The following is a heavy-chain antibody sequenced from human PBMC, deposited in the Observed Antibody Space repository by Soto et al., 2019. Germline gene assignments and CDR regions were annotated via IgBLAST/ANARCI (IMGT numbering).Heavy chain of an antibody. D-gene: IGHD3-16*01. CDR2: IFHSGST. CDR1: GGTIIRSNW. V-gene: IGHV4-4*02. Sequence: PSETLSLTCAVSGGTIIRSNWWSWVRQPPGKGLEWIGEIFHSGSTKYNPSLKSRVTMSVDKSKNQLSLNLNSVTAADTAVYYCATWGIYSDNSGSPEFDNLGQETLLTISS. J-gene: IGHJ4*02. CDR3: ATWGIYSDNSGSPEFDN.